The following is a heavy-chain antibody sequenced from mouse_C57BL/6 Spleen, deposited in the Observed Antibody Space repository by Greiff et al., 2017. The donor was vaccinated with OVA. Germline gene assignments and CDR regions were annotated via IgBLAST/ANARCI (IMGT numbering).Heavy chain of an antibody. CDR3: SQRVITTYYAMDY. CDR1: GYTFTSYG. Sequence: QVQLQQSGAELVRPGASVKLSCKASGYTFTSYGISWVKQRTGQGLEWIGDIYPRSGNTYYNEKFKSKATLTADKSSSTAYMELRSLTSEDSAVYCCSQRVITTYYAMDYWGQGTSDTVSS. V-gene: IGHV1-81*01. J-gene: IGHJ4*01. CDR2: IYPRSGNT. D-gene: IGHD2-4*01.